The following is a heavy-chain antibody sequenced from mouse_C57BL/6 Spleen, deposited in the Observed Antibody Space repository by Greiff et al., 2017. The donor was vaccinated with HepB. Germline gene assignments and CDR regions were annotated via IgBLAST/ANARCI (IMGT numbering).Heavy chain of an antibody. CDR3: TGDVTGGSWFAY. J-gene: IGHJ3*01. D-gene: IGHD4-1*01. V-gene: IGHV1-5*01. CDR2: IYPGNSDT. CDR1: GYTFTSYW. Sequence: VQLQQSGTVLARPGASVKMSCKTSGYTFTSYWMHWVKQRPGQGLEWIGAIYPGNSDTSYNQKFKGKAKLTAVTSASTAYMELSSLTNEDSAVYYCTGDVTGGSWFAYWGQGTLVTVSA.